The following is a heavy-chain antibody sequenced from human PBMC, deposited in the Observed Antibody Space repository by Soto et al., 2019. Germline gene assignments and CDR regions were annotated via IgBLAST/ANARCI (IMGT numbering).Heavy chain of an antibody. J-gene: IGHJ5*02. CDR1: GGSISSGDYY. CDR2: IYYSGST. V-gene: IGHV4-30-4*01. D-gene: IGHD6-13*01. CDR3: ARGQQLARFENWFDP. Sequence: QVQLQESGPGLVKPSQTLSLTCTVSGGSISSGDYYWSWIRQPPGKGLEWIGYIYYSGSTYYNPSLKSRVTISVDTSKNQFSLKLSSVTAADTAVYYCARGQQLARFENWFDPWGQGTLVTVSS.